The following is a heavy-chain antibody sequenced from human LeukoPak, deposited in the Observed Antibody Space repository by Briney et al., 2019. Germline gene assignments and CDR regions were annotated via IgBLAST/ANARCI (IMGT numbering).Heavy chain of an antibody. CDR3: TSPGMVATRDY. CDR2: IRSKANSYAT. D-gene: IGHD5-12*01. Sequence: PGGSLRLSCASSGFTFSGSAMHWVRQASGKGLEWVGRIRSKANSYATAYAASVKGRFTISRDDSKNTAYPQMNSLKTEDTAVYYCTSPGMVATRDYWGQGTLVTVSS. J-gene: IGHJ4*02. CDR1: GFTFSGSA. V-gene: IGHV3-73*01.